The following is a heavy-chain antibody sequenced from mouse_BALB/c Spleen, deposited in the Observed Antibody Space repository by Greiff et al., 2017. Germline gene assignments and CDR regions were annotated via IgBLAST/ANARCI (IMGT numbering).Heavy chain of an antibody. CDR2: ISYSGST. CDR1: GYSITSDYA. D-gene: IGHD1-1*01. V-gene: IGHV3-2*02. J-gene: IGHJ1*01. CDR3: ARSITTVVVWYFDV. Sequence: EVQLVESGPGLVKPSQSLSLTCTVTGYSITSDYAWNWIRQFPGNKLEWMGYISYSGSTSYNPSLKSRISITRDTSKNQFFLQLNSVTTEDTATYYCARSITTVVVWYFDVWGAGTTVTVSS.